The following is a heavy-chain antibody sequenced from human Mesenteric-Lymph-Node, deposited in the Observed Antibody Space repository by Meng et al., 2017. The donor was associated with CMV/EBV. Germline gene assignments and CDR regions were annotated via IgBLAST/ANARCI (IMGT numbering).Heavy chain of an antibody. D-gene: IGHD2-21*01. V-gene: IGHV4-39*07. J-gene: IGHJ4*02. CDR2: IYYSGST. CDR3: AREALAYCGGDCHPIDC. CDR1: GGSISSSSYY. Sequence: SETLSLTCTVSGGSISSSSYYWGWIRQPPGKGLEWIGSIYYSGSTYYNPSLKSRVTISVETSKNQFSLKLSSVTAADTAVYYCAREALAYCGGDCHPIDCWGQGTLGTVSS.